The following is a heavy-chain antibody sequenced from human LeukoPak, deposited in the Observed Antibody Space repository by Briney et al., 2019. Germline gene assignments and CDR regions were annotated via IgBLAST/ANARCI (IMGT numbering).Heavy chain of an antibody. J-gene: IGHJ4*02. V-gene: IGHV1-18*04. Sequence: ASVKVYCKASGYTFTSYGISWVRQAPGQGLEWMRWISAYNGNTNYAQKLQGRVTMTTDTSTSTAYMELRSLRSDDTAVYYCARGTITFGGVIVKFDYWGQGTLVTVSS. D-gene: IGHD3-16*02. CDR1: GYTFTSYG. CDR2: ISAYNGNT. CDR3: ARGTITFGGVIVKFDY.